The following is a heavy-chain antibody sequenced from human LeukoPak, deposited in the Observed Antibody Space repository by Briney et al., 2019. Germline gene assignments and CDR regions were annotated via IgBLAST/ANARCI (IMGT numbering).Heavy chain of an antibody. CDR3: ARVVVTSLYFDY. Sequence: ASVKVSCKASGYTFTGYYMHWVRQAPGRGLEWMGWINPNSGGTNYAQKFQGRVTMTRDTSISTAYMELSRLRSDDTAVYYCARVVVTSLYFDYWGQGTLVTVSS. D-gene: IGHD3-22*01. J-gene: IGHJ4*02. CDR1: GYTFTGYY. V-gene: IGHV1-2*02. CDR2: INPNSGGT.